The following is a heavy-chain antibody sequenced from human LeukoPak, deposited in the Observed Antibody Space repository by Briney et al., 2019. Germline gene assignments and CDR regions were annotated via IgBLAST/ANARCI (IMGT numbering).Heavy chain of an antibody. V-gene: IGHV1-8*03. J-gene: IGHJ4*02. D-gene: IGHD6-6*01. CDR3: ARPASSSDYFDY. CDR2: MNPNSGNT. Sequence: ASVKVSCKASGYTFTSYDINWVRQATGQGLEWMGWMNPNSGNTGYAQKFQGRVTITRNTSISTAYMELSSLRSEDTAVYYCARPASSSDYFDYWGQGTLVTVSS. CDR1: GYTFTSYD.